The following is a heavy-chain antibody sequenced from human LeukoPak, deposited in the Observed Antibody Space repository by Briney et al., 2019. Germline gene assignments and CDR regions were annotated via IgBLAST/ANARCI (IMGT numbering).Heavy chain of an antibody. CDR3: VRDRREYYYDSSGYYSTNYYYYYGMDV. J-gene: IGHJ6*02. V-gene: IGHV3-53*04. D-gene: IGHD3-22*01. CDR1: GFTVSSNY. CDR2: IYSGGGT. Sequence: GGSLRLSCAASGFTVSSNYMSWVRQAPGKGLEWVSVIYSGGGTYYADSVKGRFTISRHNSKNTLYLQMNSLRAEDTAVYYCVRDRREYYYDSSGYYSTNYYYYYGMDVWGQGTTVTVSS.